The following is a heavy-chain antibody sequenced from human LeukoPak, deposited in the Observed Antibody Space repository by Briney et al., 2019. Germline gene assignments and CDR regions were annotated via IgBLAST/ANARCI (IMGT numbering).Heavy chain of an antibody. D-gene: IGHD4-11*01. J-gene: IGHJ1*01. V-gene: IGHV1-18*01. Sequence: GASVKVSCKASGYTFTNYGVSRVRQAPGQGLEWMGWISAYNGYTNYAQKFQFRVTMTTDTSTSTAYMELRSLTSDDTAVYYCARDKAVTTELTQYFQHWGQGTLVTVSS. CDR1: GYTFTNYG. CDR2: ISAYNGYT. CDR3: ARDKAVTTELTQYFQH.